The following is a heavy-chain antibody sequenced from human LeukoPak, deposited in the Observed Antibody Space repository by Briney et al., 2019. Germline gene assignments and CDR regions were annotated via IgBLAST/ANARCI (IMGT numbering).Heavy chain of an antibody. CDR1: GYTFTGYY. J-gene: IGHJ5*02. CDR3: ARDLPRYCSSTSCPNWFDP. D-gene: IGHD2-2*01. V-gene: IGHV1-2*02. Sequence: EASVKVSCKASGYTFTGYYMHWVRQAPGQGLEWMGWINPNSGGTNYAQKFQGRVTMTRDTSISTAYMELSRLRSDDTAVYYCARDLPRYCSSTSCPNWFDPWGQGTLVTVSS. CDR2: INPNSGGT.